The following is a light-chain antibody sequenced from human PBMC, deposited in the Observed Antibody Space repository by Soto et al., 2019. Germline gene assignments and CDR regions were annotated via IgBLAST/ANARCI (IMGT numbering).Light chain of an antibody. CDR1: SIDISGYNY. CDR3: TSYTSTNTYVV. CDR2: EVS. J-gene: IGLJ2*01. V-gene: IGLV2-14*01. Sequence: QSALTQPASVSGSPGQSITISCTRTSIDISGYNYVSWYQQHPGKAPKLIIYEVSNRPSGVSSHFSGSKSGNTASLTISGLQAEDEADYYCTSYTSTNTYVVFGGGTKVTVL.